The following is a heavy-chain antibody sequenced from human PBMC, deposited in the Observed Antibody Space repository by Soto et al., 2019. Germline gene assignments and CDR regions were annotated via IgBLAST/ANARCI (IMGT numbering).Heavy chain of an antibody. V-gene: IGHV3-23*01. CDR1: GFTFSSYA. CDR2: ISGSGGST. D-gene: IGHD2-2*01. J-gene: IGHJ4*02. CDR3: AKDPDRKYCSSTSCYYFDY. Sequence: GSLRLSCAASGFTFSSYAMSWVRQAPGKGLEWVSAISGSGGSTYYADSVKGRFTISRDNSKNTLYLQMNSLRAEDTAVYYCAKDPDRKYCSSTSCYYFDYWGQGTLVTVSS.